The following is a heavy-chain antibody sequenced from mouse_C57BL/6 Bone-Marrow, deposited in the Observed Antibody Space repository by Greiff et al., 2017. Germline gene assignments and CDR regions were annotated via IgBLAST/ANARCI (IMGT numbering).Heavy chain of an antibody. CDR2: FYPGSGSI. Sequence: QVQLQQSGAELVKPGASVKLSCKASGYTFTEYTIHWVKQRSGQGLEWIGWFYPGSGSIKYNEKFKDKATLTADTSSSPVYMELSRLTSEDSAVYFCARHEPPRGTVEEGYAMDYWGKGTSVTVSS. D-gene: IGHD1-1*01. V-gene: IGHV1-62-2*01. J-gene: IGHJ4*01. CDR1: GYTFTEYT. CDR3: ARHEPPRGTVEEGYAMDY.